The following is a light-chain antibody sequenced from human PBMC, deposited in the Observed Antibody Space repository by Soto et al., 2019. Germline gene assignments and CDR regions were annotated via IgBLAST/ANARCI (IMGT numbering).Light chain of an antibody. J-gene: IGKJ1*01. V-gene: IGKV1-5*01. CDR3: QQYNTFWT. Sequence: DIQMTQSPSTLSASVGDRVAITCRASQTISSWLAWYQQKPGKAPKLLIYDVSSLESGVPSRFSGSGSGTEFTLTISSLQPDDFATYYCQQYNTFWTFGQGTKV. CDR1: QTISSW. CDR2: DVS.